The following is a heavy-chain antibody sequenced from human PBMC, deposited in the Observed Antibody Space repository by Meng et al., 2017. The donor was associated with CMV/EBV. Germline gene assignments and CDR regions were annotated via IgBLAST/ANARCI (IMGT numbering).Heavy chain of an antibody. Sequence: SVKVSCKASGGTFSSYAISWVRQAPGQGLEWMGGIIPIFGTANYAQKFQGRATITTDESTSTAYMELSSLRSEDTAVYYCARPTTVTMTDYYYYGMDVWGQGTTVTVSS. D-gene: IGHD4-11*01. CDR1: GGTFSSYA. CDR2: IIPIFGTA. CDR3: ARPTTVTMTDYYYYGMDV. J-gene: IGHJ6*02. V-gene: IGHV1-69*05.